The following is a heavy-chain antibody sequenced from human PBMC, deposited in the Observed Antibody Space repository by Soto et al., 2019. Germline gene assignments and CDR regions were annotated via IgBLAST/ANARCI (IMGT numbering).Heavy chain of an antibody. CDR1: GYSFTSYW. D-gene: IGHD2-8*01. J-gene: IGHJ4*02. CDR3: ARHGCTNGVCYSGY. V-gene: IGHV5-10-1*01. Sequence: PGESLNISCKGSGYSFTSYWISWVRQMPGKGLERMGRFDPSDSYTNYSPSFQGHVTISADKSISTAYLQWRSLKASETAMYYCARHGCTNGVCYSGYWGQGALVTVSS. CDR2: FDPSDSYT.